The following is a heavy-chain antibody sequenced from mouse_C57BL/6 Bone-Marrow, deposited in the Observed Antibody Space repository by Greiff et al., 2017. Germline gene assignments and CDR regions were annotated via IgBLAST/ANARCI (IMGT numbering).Heavy chain of an antibody. D-gene: IGHD1-1*01. J-gene: IGHJ4*01. Sequence: EVKLMESGEGLVKPGGSLKLSCAASGFTFSSYAMSWVRQTPEMRLEWVAYISSGGEYIYYADTVKGRFTISRDNARNTLYLQMSSLKSEDTAMYYCTRDPAVVGMDYWGQGTSVTVSS. CDR2: ISSGGEYI. V-gene: IGHV5-9-1*02. CDR1: GFTFSSYA. CDR3: TRDPAVVGMDY.